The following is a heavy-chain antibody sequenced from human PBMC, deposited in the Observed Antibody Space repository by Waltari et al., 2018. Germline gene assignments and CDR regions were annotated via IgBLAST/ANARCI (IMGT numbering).Heavy chain of an antibody. CDR3: ARARGSNYLRAFDI. V-gene: IGHV1-2*02. CDR2: INPNSGGT. Sequence: QVQLVQSGAEVKKPGASVKVSCKASGYTFTGYYMHWVRQAPGQGLEWRGGINPNSGGTNYAQKFQGRFTMTRDTSISTAYMELSRLRSDDTAVYYCARARGSNYLRAFDIWGQGTMVTVSS. D-gene: IGHD4-4*01. CDR1: GYTFTGYY. J-gene: IGHJ3*02.